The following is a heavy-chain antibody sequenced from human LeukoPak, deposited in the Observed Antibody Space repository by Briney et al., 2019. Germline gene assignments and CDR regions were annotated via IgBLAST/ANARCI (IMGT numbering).Heavy chain of an antibody. D-gene: IGHD6-19*01. CDR3: ARTPAVAGTGNFDY. J-gene: IGHJ4*02. Sequence: SETLSLTCTVSGYSISSGYYWGWIRQPPGKGLEWIGSFYHSGSTYYNPSLKSRVTISVDTSKNQFSLKLSSVTAADTAVYCCARTPAVAGTGNFDYWGQGTLVTVSS. V-gene: IGHV4-38-2*02. CDR1: GYSISSGYY. CDR2: FYHSGST.